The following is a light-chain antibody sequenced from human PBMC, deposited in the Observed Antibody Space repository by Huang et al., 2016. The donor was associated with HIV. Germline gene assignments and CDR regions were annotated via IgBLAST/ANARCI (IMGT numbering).Light chain of an antibody. V-gene: IGKV3-20*01. J-gene: IGKJ4*01. CDR3: QQYGTKPRYIS. CDR2: GAT. CDR1: QLVASSF. Sequence: EIVLTQSPGTLSLSPGERATLSCRASQLVASSFLAWYQQRPGQAPRLLIYGATSRAAGIPNRCSGSVSGTDFTLTISRLEPEDFAVYYCQQYGTKPRYISFGGGTKVEVK.